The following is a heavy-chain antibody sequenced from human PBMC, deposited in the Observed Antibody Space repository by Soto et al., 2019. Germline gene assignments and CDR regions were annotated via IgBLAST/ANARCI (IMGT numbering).Heavy chain of an antibody. D-gene: IGHD6-19*01. J-gene: IGHJ4*02. V-gene: IGHV3-23*01. CDR1: GGPFSSYA. CDR3: AEEYSSGWYYFDY. CDR2: ISGSDGST. Sequence: GGSLRLSCASSGGPFSSYAMSWVRQAPGKGLEWVSTISGSDGSTYYADSVKGRFTISRDNSKNTLYLQMNSLRAEDTAVYYCAEEYSSGWYYFDYWGQGTLVTVSS.